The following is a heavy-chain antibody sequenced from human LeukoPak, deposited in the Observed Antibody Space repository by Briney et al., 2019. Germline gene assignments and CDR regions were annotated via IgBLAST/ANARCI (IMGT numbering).Heavy chain of an antibody. D-gene: IGHD1-26*01. CDR1: GFTFSSYG. CDR3: ANVESGSGTYFSEGGFDY. CDR2: IRYDGSNK. J-gene: IGHJ4*02. Sequence: GGSLRLSCAASGFTFSSYGMHWVRQAPGKGLEWVAFIRYDGSNKYYADSVKGRFTISRDNSKNTLYLQMNSLRAEDTAVYYCANVESGSGTYFSEGGFDYWGQGTLVTVSS. V-gene: IGHV3-30*02.